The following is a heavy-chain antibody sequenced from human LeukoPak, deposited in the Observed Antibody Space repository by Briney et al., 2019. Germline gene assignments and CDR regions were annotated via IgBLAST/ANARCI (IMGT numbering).Heavy chain of an antibody. D-gene: IGHD6-19*01. J-gene: IGHJ1*01. CDR1: GFTFSSYA. Sequence: GGSLRLSCAVSGFTFSSYAMSWVRQAPGKGLEGVAAISGSGGGTDYADSVKGRFTISRDNSKNTLYLQMNSLRAEDTAVYYCAKGEQWLVLYFQHWGQGTLVTVSS. CDR2: ISGSGGGT. CDR3: AKGEQWLVLYFQH. V-gene: IGHV3-23*01.